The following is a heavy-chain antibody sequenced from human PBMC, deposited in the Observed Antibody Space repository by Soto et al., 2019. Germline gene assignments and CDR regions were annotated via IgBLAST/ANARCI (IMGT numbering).Heavy chain of an antibody. Sequence: SETLSLTCSVSGGSLSGYYWSWIRQPPGKGLEYIAYMYHTGNAKYNPSLQSRVTLSVDTSKNQFSLRLASVTAADTAVYYCARDRTSSGYYFDYSLGYWGQGTRVTVSS. V-gene: IGHV4-59*01. J-gene: IGHJ4*02. CDR2: MYHTGNA. CDR3: ARDRTSSGYYFDYSLGY. CDR1: GGSLSGYY. D-gene: IGHD3-22*01.